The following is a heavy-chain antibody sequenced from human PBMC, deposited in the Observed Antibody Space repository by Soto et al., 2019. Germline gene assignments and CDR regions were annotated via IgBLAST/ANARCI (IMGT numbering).Heavy chain of an antibody. J-gene: IGHJ6*02. CDR1: GFTFSSYA. D-gene: IGHD3-22*01. CDR3: ANDYSALGYYYGMDV. Sequence: GGSLRLSCAASGFTFSSYAMSWVRQAPGKGLEWVSAISGSGGSTYYADSVKGRFTISRDNSKNTLYLQMNSLRAEDTAVYYCANDYSALGYYYGMDVWGQGTTVTVSS. CDR2: ISGSGGST. V-gene: IGHV3-23*01.